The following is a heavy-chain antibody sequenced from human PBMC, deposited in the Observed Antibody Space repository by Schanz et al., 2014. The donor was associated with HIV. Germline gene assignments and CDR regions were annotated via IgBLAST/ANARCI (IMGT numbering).Heavy chain of an antibody. CDR1: GFSFSDFA. V-gene: IGHV3-30*18. CDR2: ISHNGNND. J-gene: IGHJ4*02. Sequence: QVLLVESGGGVVQPGRSLRLSCAASGFSFSDFALHWVRQVPGKGLEWVAVISHNGNNDYYAESVKGRVTISRDNSKNTLYLQMTTLRIDDTAVYYCAKPEYDSRGNSQSHFDYWGQGTLVTVSS. D-gene: IGHD3-22*01. CDR3: AKPEYDSRGNSQSHFDY.